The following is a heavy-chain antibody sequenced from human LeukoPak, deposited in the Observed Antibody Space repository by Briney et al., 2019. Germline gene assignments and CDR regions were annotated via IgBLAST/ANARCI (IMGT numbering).Heavy chain of an antibody. J-gene: IGHJ4*02. CDR2: ISGSGGST. CDR1: GFTLSSYA. D-gene: IGHD2-2*01. Sequence: GGSLRLSCAASGFTLSSYAMSWVRQAPGKGLEWVSAISGSGGSTYYADSVKGRFTISGDKAKNSVYLQMNSLRVEDTAVYYCARDTKYAFDNWGQGTLVTVSS. CDR3: ARDTKYAFDN. V-gene: IGHV3-23*01.